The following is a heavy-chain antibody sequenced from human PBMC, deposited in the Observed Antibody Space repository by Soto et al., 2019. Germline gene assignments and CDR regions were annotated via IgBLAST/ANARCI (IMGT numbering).Heavy chain of an antibody. CDR1: GFTFSGSA. CDR3: TGDPPPSY. J-gene: IGHJ4*02. Sequence: EVQLVESGGGLVQPGGSLKLSCAASGFTFSGSAMHWVRQASGKGLEWVGRIRSKANSYATAYAASVKGRFTISKDYSRLRASPQFNCLKSEDTAGYYSTGDPPPSYWGQGTLVAVSS. CDR2: IRSKANSYAT. V-gene: IGHV3-73*01.